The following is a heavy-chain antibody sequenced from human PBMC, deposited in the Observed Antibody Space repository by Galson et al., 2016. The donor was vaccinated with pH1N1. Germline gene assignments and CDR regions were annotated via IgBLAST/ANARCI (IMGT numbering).Heavy chain of an antibody. CDR3: ARDPGRPRLFYMDV. V-gene: IGHV3-21*01. D-gene: IGHD1-26*01. CDR2: ITSNSFHI. J-gene: IGHJ6*03. CDR1: GFTFTAYS. Sequence: SLRLSCAASGFTFTAYSMNWVRQAPGKGLEWVASITSNSFHIYYTDSVRGRFTVSRDNAKNSLYLHMSSLSAEDTAVYYCARDPGRPRLFYMDVWGKGTTVTVSS.